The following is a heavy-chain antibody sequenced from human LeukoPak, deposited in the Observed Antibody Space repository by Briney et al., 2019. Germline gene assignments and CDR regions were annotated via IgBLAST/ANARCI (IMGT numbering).Heavy chain of an antibody. V-gene: IGHV3-66*01. Sequence: GGSLRLSCTASEFSVGSNYMTWVRQAPGKGLEWVSLIYSGGSTYYADSVKGRFTISRDNSKNTLYLQMNSLRAEDTAVYYCAKDLHYGSADYWGQGTLVTVSS. D-gene: IGHD3-10*01. CDR1: EFSVGSNY. CDR2: IYSGGST. J-gene: IGHJ4*02. CDR3: AKDLHYGSADY.